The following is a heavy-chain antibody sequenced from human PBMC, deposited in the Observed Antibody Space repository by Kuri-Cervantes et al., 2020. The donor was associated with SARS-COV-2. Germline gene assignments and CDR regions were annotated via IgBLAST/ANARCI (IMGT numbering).Heavy chain of an antibody. CDR1: GFSLSTSGVG. V-gene: IGHV4-61*05. CDR2: IYYSGST. D-gene: IGHD6-6*01. CDR3: ASKQLVSDYYGMDV. J-gene: IGHJ6*02. Sequence: SGPTLVKPTQTLTLTCTFSGFSLSTSGVGVGWIRQPPGKGLEWIGYIYYSGSTNYNPSLKSRVTISVDTSKNQFSLKLSSVTAADTAVYYCASKQLVSDYYGMDVWGQGTTVTVSS.